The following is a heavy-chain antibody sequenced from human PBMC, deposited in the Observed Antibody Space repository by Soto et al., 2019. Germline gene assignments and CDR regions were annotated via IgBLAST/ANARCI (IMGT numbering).Heavy chain of an antibody. D-gene: IGHD2-2*03. V-gene: IGHV5-51*01. Sequence: GESLKISCKTSGYSFISYWVAWVRQKPGKGLEWMGTFYPGDSTSTYSPSFQGQVTISVDKSISTAYLHLSSLKASDTATYYCARIIGYCRNNDCSWTFDIWGQGTTVTVSS. CDR2: FYPGDSTS. CDR1: GYSFISYW. CDR3: ARIIGYCRNNDCSWTFDI. J-gene: IGHJ3*02.